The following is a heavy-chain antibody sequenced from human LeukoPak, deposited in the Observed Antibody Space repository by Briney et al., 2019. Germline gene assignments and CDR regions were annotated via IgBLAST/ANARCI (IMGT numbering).Heavy chain of an antibody. CDR1: GYTFSGYF. V-gene: IGHV1-2*06. D-gene: IGHD7-27*01. CDR3: ARDLSSTPNWELDH. CDR2: INPGSGDT. J-gene: IGHJ4*02. Sequence: GASVNVSCKASGYTFSGYFMHWVRQAPGQGLVWMGRINPGSGDTEFAQKFQGRVTMTRDTSISTAYMEVSGLTSDDTAIYYCARDLSSTPNWELDHWGQGTLVTVSS.